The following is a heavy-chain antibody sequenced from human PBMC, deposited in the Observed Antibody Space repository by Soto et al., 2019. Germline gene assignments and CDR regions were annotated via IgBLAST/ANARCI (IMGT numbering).Heavy chain of an antibody. J-gene: IGHJ5*02. CDR3: AREHSSWSFDP. CDR2: IWYDGNNK. D-gene: IGHD6-13*01. CDR1: GFTFASYG. Sequence: QVQLVESGGGVVQPGRSLRLTCAASGFTFASYGMHWVRQAPGKGLEWVAVIWYDGNNKNYADSVKGGFTISRDNSKNTLYRKMNSLRVDDTGVYYGAREHSSWSFDPWGQGTLVPVSS. V-gene: IGHV3-33*01.